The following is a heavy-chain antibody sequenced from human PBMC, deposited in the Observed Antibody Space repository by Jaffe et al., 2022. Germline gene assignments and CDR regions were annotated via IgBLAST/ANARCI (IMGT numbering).Heavy chain of an antibody. CDR2: ISGSGGST. CDR1: GFTFSSYA. V-gene: IGHV3-23*01. J-gene: IGHJ3*02. CDR3: AKENAITIFGVVTTGDAFDI. Sequence: EVQLLESGGGLVQPGGSLRLSCAASGFTFSSYAMSWVRQAPGKGLEWVSAISGSGGSTYYADSVKGRFTISRDNSKNTLYLQMNSLRAEDTAVYYCAKENAITIFGVVTTGDAFDIWGQGTMVTVSS. D-gene: IGHD3-3*01.